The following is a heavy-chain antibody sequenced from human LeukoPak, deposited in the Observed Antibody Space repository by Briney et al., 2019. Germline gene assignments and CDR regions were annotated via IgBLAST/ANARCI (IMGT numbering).Heavy chain of an antibody. D-gene: IGHD2-8*01. CDR3: ARDDPYCTNGVCSYYMDV. CDR2: IYYSGST. V-gene: IGHV4-38-2*02. CDR1: GYSISSDYY. J-gene: IGHJ6*03. Sequence: PSETLSLTCTVSGYSISSDYYWGWIRQPPGKGLEWIGSIYYSGSTYYNPSLKSRVTISVDTSKNQFSLKLSSVTAADTAVYYCARDDPYCTNGVCSYYMDVWGKGTTVTVSS.